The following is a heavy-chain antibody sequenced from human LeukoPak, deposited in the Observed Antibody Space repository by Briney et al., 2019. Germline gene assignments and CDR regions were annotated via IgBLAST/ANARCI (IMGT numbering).Heavy chain of an antibody. CDR3: ARHIGGGIEDMDV. J-gene: IGHJ6*03. CDR2: IYVTGN. Sequence: SETLSLTCTVSGGSIGTYYWSWVRQSPGKGLEWIGYIYVTGNRYNPYLQSRVTISVDTSRNQFFLKMSSVTAADTDVYYCARHIGGGIEDMDVWGKGTKVTVSS. V-gene: IGHV4-59*08. CDR1: GGSIGTYY. D-gene: IGHD3-16*02.